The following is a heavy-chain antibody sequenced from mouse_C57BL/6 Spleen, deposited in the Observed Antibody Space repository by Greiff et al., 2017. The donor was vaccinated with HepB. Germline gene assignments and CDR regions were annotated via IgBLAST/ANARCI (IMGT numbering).Heavy chain of an antibody. CDR3: TRIYYGYDYAMDY. V-gene: IGHV5-9-1*02. D-gene: IGHD2-2*01. CDR2: ISSGGDYI. CDR1: GFTFSSYA. Sequence: EVKLVESGEGLVKPGGSLKLSCAASGFTFSSYAMSWVRQTPEKRLEWVAYISSGGDYIYYADTVKGPFTISRDNARNTLYLQMSSLKSEDTAMYYCTRIYYGYDYAMDYWGQGTSVTVSS. J-gene: IGHJ4*01.